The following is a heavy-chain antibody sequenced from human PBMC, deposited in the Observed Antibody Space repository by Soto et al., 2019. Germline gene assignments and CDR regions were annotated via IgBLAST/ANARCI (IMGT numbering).Heavy chain of an antibody. CDR2: VSAYNGNT. CDR3: ARASRYYWNYMMY. Sequence: QIQLVQSGAEVKKPGASVNVSCKASGYTFSNDAITWVRQAPGQGLEWMGWVSAYNGNTNYAQKFKGRVTMTTDTSTSTDYMEIRSLRYDDTAVYFCARASRYYWNYMMYWGQGTLGTVSS. D-gene: IGHD1-7*01. J-gene: IGHJ4*02. V-gene: IGHV1-18*01. CDR1: GYTFSNDA.